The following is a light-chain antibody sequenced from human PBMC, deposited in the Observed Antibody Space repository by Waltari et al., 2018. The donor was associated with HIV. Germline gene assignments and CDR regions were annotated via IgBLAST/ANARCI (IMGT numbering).Light chain of an antibody. J-gene: IGKJ2*01. CDR3: QQGHTSPPT. CDR2: GAS. V-gene: IGKV1-39*01. CDR1: QNINNY. Sequence: DIQMTQSPSSLSASVGARVTITCRANQNINNYLNWYRQRPWKAPNLLIFGASTLQSGVPPRYSATGSGIDYILTITNVQHEDFATNFRQQGHTSPPTFGQGT.